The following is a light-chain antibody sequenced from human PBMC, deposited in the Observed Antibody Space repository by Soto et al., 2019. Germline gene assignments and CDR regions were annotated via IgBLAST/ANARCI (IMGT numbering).Light chain of an antibody. CDR1: SSNIGAGYD. V-gene: IGLV1-40*01. Sequence: QSVLTQPPSVSGAPGQRVTISCTGSSSNIGAGYDVQWYQQLPGTAPKLLIYGNSNRPSGVPDRFSGSKSGTSASLAITGLQAEYEADYYCQSYDSSLSGSWVFGGGTKLTVL. CDR3: QSYDSSLSGSWV. CDR2: GNS. J-gene: IGLJ3*02.